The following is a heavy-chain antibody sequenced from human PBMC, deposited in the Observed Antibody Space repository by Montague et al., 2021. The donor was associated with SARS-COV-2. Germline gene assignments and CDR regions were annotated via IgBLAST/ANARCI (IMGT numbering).Heavy chain of an antibody. Sequence: SETLSLTCTVSGGSINTYYWSWIRQPPGKGLEWIGYIYYSGSTNYNPSLKSRVTISVDTSKNQFSLKLSSVTAADTAVYYCARATTKRTRYGSGSYRGFDALDIWGQGTMVTVSS. CDR1: GGSINTYY. CDR2: IYYSGST. CDR3: ARATTKRTRYGSGSYRGFDALDI. D-gene: IGHD3-10*01. V-gene: IGHV4-59*08. J-gene: IGHJ3*02.